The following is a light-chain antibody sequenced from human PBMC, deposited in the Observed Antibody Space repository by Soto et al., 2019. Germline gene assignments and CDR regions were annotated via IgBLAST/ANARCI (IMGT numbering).Light chain of an antibody. J-gene: IGKJ1*01. V-gene: IGKV3-20*01. CDR3: QQYARSPET. CDR1: QSVSSSY. CDR2: GAS. Sequence: IGLTQSPGTLSLSPGERATLSCRASQSVSSSYLAWYQQKPGQAPRLLIYGASRRAPGIPDRFSGYGSGTDFTLTISRLEPEDFAVYYCQQYARSPETFGQGTKVDFK.